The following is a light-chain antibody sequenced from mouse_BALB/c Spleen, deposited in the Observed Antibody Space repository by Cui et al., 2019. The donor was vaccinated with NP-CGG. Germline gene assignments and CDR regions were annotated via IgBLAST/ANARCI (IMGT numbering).Light chain of an antibody. Sequence: QAIVTQESALTTSPGETVTFTCRSSIGAVTTSNYANWVQEKPDHLFTGLIGGTNNRAPGVPVRFSGFLIEDKAALTITGAQTEDEAIYFCALWYSNHWVFGGGTKLTVL. V-gene: IGLV1*01. CDR1: IGAVTTSNY. CDR3: ALWYSNHWV. CDR2: GTN. J-gene: IGLJ1*01.